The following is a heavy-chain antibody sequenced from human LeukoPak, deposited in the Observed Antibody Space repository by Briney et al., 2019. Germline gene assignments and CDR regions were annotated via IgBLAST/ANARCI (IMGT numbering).Heavy chain of an antibody. Sequence: SETLSLTCTVSGGSISSSSYYWGWIRQPPGKGLEWIGSIYYSGSTYYNPSLKSRVTISVDTSKNQFSLQLNSVTPEDTAVYYCARDSAGPHPRGAFDIWGQGTMVTVSS. V-gene: IGHV4-39*02. CDR1: GGSISSSSYY. J-gene: IGHJ3*02. D-gene: IGHD1-14*01. CDR3: ARDSAGPHPRGAFDI. CDR2: IYYSGST.